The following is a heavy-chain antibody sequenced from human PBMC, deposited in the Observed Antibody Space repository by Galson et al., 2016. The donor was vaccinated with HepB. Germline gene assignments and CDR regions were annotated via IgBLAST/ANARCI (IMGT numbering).Heavy chain of an antibody. CDR1: GFTVSSNY. D-gene: IGHD1-26*01. J-gene: IGHJ6*02. Sequence: SLRLSCAASGFTVSSNYMSWVRQAPGKGLEWVSVIYSGGSTYYAGSVKGRFTISTDNSKNTLYLQMNSLRAEDTAVYYCARESIVGAIDYGMDVWGQGTTVTVSS. CDR3: ARESIVGAIDYGMDV. CDR2: IYSGGST. V-gene: IGHV3-53*01.